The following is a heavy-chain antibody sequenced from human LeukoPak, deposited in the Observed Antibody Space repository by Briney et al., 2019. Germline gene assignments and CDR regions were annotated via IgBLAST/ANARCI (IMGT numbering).Heavy chain of an antibody. CDR3: ASSRDMITFGGVIASFDY. CDR2: FDPEDGET. CDR1: GYTLTELS. J-gene: IGHJ4*02. Sequence: ASVKVSCKVSGYTLTELSMHWVRQAPGKRLEWMGGFDPEDGETIYAQKFQGRDTMTEDTSTDTAYMELSSLRSEDTAVYYCASSRDMITFGGVIASFDYWGQGTLVTVSS. D-gene: IGHD3-16*02. V-gene: IGHV1-24*01.